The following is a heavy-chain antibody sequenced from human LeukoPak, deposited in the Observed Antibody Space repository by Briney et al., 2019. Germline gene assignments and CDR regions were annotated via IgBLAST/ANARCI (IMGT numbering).Heavy chain of an antibody. CDR3: ARGTMVQGVIISTPVEDY. D-gene: IGHD3-10*01. V-gene: IGHV1-18*01. CDR2: ISAYNGST. J-gene: IGHJ4*02. Sequence: ASVKASCKASGYTFTSYGISWVRQAPGQGLEWMGWISAYNGSTNYAQKLQGRVTMTTDTSTSTAYMELRSLRSDDTAVYYCARGTMVQGVIISTPVEDYWGQGTLVTVSS. CDR1: GYTFTSYG.